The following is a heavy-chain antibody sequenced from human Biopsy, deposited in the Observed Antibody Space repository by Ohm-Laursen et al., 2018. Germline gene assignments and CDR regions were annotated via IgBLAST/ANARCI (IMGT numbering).Heavy chain of an antibody. V-gene: IGHV4-59*01. CDR2: IHNSGGT. J-gene: IGHJ4*02. CDR3: ARALGGYDLSAYYIDS. D-gene: IGHD3-22*01. CDR1: GESFNGYF. Sequence: TLSLTCAVYGESFNGYFWSWIRQPPGKGLEWIGFIHNSGGTDHNPSLKSRVTVSMDVSNNDFSLKLTSVTAADTAVYYCARALGGYDLSAYYIDSWGQGTLVTVSS.